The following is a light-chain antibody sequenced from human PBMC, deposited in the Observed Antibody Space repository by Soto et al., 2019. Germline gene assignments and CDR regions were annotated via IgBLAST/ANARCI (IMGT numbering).Light chain of an antibody. CDR1: QSVSSN. V-gene: IGKV3-20*01. J-gene: IGKJ1*01. CDR2: GAS. Sequence: EIVLTQSPATLSLSPGEGVTLSCRASQSVSSNLAWYQQKPGQAPRLLIYGASRRATGIPDRFTGSGSGTDFTLTISRLEPEDFAVYYCQQYVSSPWTFGQGTKVDIK. CDR3: QQYVSSPWT.